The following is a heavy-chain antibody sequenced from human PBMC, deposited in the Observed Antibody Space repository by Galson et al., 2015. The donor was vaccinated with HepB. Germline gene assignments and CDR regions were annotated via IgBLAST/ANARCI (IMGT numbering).Heavy chain of an antibody. CDR2: ISYDGSDK. D-gene: IGHD6-19*01. Sequence: SLRLSCAASGFTFSSYAMHWVRQAPGKGLEWVAVISYDGSDKYYADSVKGRFTISRDNSKNTLYLQMNSLRAEDTAVYYCARDLIAVAGPYGMDVWGQGTTVTVSS. V-gene: IGHV3-30-3*01. CDR3: ARDLIAVAGPYGMDV. CDR1: GFTFSSYA. J-gene: IGHJ6*02.